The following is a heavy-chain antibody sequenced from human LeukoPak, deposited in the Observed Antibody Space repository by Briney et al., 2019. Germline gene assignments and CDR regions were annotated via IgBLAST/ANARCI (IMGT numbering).Heavy chain of an antibody. CDR1: GYTFTGYY. D-gene: IGHD3-10*01. Sequence: ASVKVSCKASGYTFTGYYMHWVRQAPGQGLEWMGWINPNSGGTNYAQKFQGRVTVTRDTSISTAYMELSRLRSDDTAVYYCARRRPHSGSYYYYYYMDVWGKGTTVTISS. V-gene: IGHV1-2*02. J-gene: IGHJ6*03. CDR3: ARRRPHSGSYYYYYYMDV. CDR2: INPNSGGT.